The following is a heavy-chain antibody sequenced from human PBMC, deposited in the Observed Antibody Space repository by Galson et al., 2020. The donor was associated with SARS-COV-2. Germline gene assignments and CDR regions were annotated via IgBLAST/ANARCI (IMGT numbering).Heavy chain of an antibody. Sequence: GGSLRLSCAASGFTFSSYWMSWVRQAPGKGLEWVANIKQDGSEKYYVDSVKGRFTISRDNAKNSLYLQMNSLRAEDTAVYYCAREKVVPAARLFVYYYGMDVWGQGTTVTVSS. D-gene: IGHD2-2*01. CDR2: IKQDGSEK. J-gene: IGHJ6*02. V-gene: IGHV3-7*01. CDR1: GFTFSSYW. CDR3: AREKVVPAARLFVYYYGMDV.